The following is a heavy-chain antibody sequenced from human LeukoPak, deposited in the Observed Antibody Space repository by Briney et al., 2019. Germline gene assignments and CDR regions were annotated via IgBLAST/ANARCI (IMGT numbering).Heavy chain of an antibody. V-gene: IGHV3-33*01. CDR2: IWYDGSNK. Sequence: PGGSLRLSCAASGFTFSSYGMHWVRQAPGKGLEWVAVIWYDGSNKYYADSVKGRFTISRDNSKNTLCLQMNSLRAEDTAVYYCARVKYCSTNSCYASFDYWGQGTLVTVSS. D-gene: IGHD2-2*01. CDR1: GFTFSSYG. CDR3: ARVKYCSTNSCYASFDY. J-gene: IGHJ4*02.